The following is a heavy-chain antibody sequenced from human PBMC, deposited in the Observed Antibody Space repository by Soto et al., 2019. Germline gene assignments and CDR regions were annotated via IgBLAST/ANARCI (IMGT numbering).Heavy chain of an antibody. CDR3: ATPTYYYDSSGPPAY. CDR1: GFTFSTYS. V-gene: IGHV3-48*01. Sequence: GGALRLSCAASGFTFSTYSMNWVRQAPGKGLEWVSYISSSSTIFYTDSVKGRFTVSRDNAKNSLYLQMNSLGAEDTAVYYCATPTYYYDSSGPPAYWGQGTLDTVSS. CDR2: ISSSSTI. J-gene: IGHJ4*02. D-gene: IGHD3-22*01.